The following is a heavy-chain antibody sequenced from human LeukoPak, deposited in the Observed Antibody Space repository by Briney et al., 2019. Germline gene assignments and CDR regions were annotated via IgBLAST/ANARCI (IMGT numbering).Heavy chain of an antibody. CDR2: IYISGNT. D-gene: IGHD4-11*01. Sequence: PSETLSLTCAVYGGSFSGYYWNWIRQPAGKGLEWIGRIYISGNTNYNPSLKSRVTMSLDTSTNQFSLKLSSVTAADTAVYYCARERSATVNTYYFDSWGPGTLVTVSS. CDR1: GGSFSGYY. CDR3: ARERSATVNTYYFDS. J-gene: IGHJ4*02. V-gene: IGHV4-4*07.